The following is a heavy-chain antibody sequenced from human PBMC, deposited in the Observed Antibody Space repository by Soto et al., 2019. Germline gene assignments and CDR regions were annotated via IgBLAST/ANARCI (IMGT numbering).Heavy chain of an antibody. D-gene: IGHD1-26*01. CDR3: ARTYSGSYFAFDY. Sequence: PGGSLRLSCAASGFSFSNYDMNWVRQAPGKGLEWVAVIWYDGSNKYYADSVKGRFTISRDNSKNTLYLQMNSLRAEDTAVYYCARTYSGSYFAFDYWGQGTLVTVSS. CDR2: IWYDGSNK. V-gene: IGHV3-33*08. J-gene: IGHJ4*02. CDR1: GFSFSNYD.